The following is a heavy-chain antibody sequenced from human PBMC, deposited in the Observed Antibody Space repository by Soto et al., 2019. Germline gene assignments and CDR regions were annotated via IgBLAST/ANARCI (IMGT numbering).Heavy chain of an antibody. J-gene: IGHJ6*03. D-gene: IGHD2-15*01. CDR3: ARVYCSGGSCYLGFGWYYYYMDV. Sequence: QVQLVQSGAEVKKPGASVKVSCKASGYTFTSYGITWVRQAPGKGLEWRGWISAYNGNTNYAQKLQGRVTMTPDTSTNTAYLELRSLRSDDTAVYYCARVYCSGGSCYLGFGWYYYYMDVWGKGTTVTVSS. V-gene: IGHV1-18*01. CDR1: GYTFTSYG. CDR2: ISAYNGNT.